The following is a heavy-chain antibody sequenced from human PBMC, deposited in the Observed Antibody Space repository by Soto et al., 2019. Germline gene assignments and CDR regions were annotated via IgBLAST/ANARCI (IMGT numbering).Heavy chain of an antibody. CDR3: ARSKYRSAWSLDY. J-gene: IGHJ4*02. D-gene: IGHD6-19*01. Sequence: QITLKESGPTLVKPTQTLTLTCTFSGFSLSTSAVGVGWIRQPPGKALEWLAIIDWDDDKHYSPSLKSRLVITKVTSKPQVVLTITNMDPVDTATYYCARSKYRSAWSLDYWGQGTLVTVSS. CDR2: IDWDDDK. CDR1: GFSLSTSAVG. V-gene: IGHV2-5*02.